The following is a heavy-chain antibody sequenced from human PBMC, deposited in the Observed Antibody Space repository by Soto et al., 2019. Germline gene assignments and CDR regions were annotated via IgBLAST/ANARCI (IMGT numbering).Heavy chain of an antibody. Sequence: QVQLQESGPGLVKPSETLSLSCTVSGEYISPHYWSWIRQPPGKGLEWIGYVYHSGKTDSNPSLKSRVTISMDTSKNQISLSLTSVPAADAAVYYCARPRGTTPAVWYFDLWGRGTLVTVSS. V-gene: IGHV4-59*08. CDR1: GEYISPHY. CDR2: VYHSGKT. J-gene: IGHJ2*01. CDR3: ARPRGTTPAVWYFDL. D-gene: IGHD1-26*01.